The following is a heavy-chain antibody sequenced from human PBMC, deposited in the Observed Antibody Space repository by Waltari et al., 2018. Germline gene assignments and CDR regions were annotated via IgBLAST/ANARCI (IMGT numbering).Heavy chain of an antibody. J-gene: IGHJ6*03. D-gene: IGHD2-2*01. Sequence: QVQLQESGPGLVKPSETLSLTCTVSGGSISSYYWSWIRQPPGKGLEWIGYIYYSGSTNYNPSIKSRVTISVDTSKNQFSLKLSSVTAADTAVYYGAREAVVVPAAPNYYYYYMDVWGKGTTVTVSS. V-gene: IGHV4-59*01. CDR3: AREAVVVPAAPNYYYYYMDV. CDR2: IYYSGST. CDR1: GGSISSYY.